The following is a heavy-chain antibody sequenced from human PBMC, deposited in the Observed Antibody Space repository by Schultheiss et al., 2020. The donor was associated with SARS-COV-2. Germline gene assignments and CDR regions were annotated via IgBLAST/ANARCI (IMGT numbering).Heavy chain of an antibody. D-gene: IGHD5-12*01. CDR1: GGSISSYY. J-gene: IGHJ6*03. V-gene: IGHV4-59*12. CDR3: ARVMQATITSGYYYYYYMDV. Sequence: SETLSLTCTVSGGSISSYYWSWIRQPPGKGLEWIGSIYYSGSTYYNPSLKSRVTISVDTSKNQFSLKLSSVTAADTAVYYCARVMQATITSGYYYYYYMDVWGKGTTVTVSS. CDR2: IYYSGST.